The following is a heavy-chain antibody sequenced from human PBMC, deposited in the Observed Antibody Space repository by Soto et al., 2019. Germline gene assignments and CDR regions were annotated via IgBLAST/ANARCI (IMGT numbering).Heavy chain of an antibody. J-gene: IGHJ3*02. Sequence: EVQLVESGGGLVQPGGSLRLSCAASGFTFSSYAMHWVRQAPGKGLEYVSAISSNGGSTYYANSVKGRFTISRDNSKNTVYLQMGSLRAEDMAVYYFARGLGYAFDIWGQGTMVTVSS. D-gene: IGHD7-27*01. CDR3: ARGLGYAFDI. CDR1: GFTFSSYA. CDR2: ISSNGGST. V-gene: IGHV3-64*01.